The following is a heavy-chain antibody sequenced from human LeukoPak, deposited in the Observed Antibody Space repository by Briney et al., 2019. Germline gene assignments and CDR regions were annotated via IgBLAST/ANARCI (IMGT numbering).Heavy chain of an antibody. CDR3: ARAGLLWFGELLNQYYFDY. CDR2: IYYSGST. CDR1: GGSISSYY. D-gene: IGHD3-10*01. V-gene: IGHV4-59*01. Sequence: SETLSLTCTVSGGSISSYYWSWIRQPPGTGLEWIGYIYYSGSTNYNPSLKRRVAISVDTSKNQFSLKLSSVTAADTAVYYCARAGLLWFGELLNQYYFDYWGQGTLVTVSS. J-gene: IGHJ4*02.